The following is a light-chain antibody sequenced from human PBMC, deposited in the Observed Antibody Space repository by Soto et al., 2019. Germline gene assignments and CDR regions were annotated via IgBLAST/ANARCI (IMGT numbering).Light chain of an antibody. J-gene: IGKJ1*01. CDR1: QSVSSN. CDR3: QQYNNWPPLT. V-gene: IGKV3-15*01. Sequence: EIVMTQSPATLSVSPGERATLSCRASQSVSSNLAWYKQKTSQAPRLLIYGASTRATGIPARFSGSESVTEFTLTISSLQSEDFAVYYCQQYNNWPPLTFGQGTKVDIK. CDR2: GAS.